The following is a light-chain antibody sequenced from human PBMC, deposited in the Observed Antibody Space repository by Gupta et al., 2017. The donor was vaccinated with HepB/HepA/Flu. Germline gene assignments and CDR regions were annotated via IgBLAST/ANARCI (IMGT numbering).Light chain of an antibody. CDR2: EVT. CDR1: SSDIGNSNR. Sequence: QSALTLPPSVSGSPGQSVTISCTGTSSDIGNSNRVSWYQRPPGTAHKLSIEEVTNRPSGVPDRFAGSKSDNKAYLNISRLQPEDEAEDVCSSSTTANTYGLFGGGTKLTVI. J-gene: IGLJ2*01. CDR3: SSSTTANTYGL. V-gene: IGLV2-18*02.